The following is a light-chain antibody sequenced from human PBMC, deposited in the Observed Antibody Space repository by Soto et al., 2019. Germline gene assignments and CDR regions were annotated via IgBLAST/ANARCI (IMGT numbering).Light chain of an antibody. Sequence: DIVMTQSPLSLPVTPGEPASISCRSSQNLLHSNGYNYLDWYLQKPGQSPQLLIFLGSNRASRVPDRCSGSGSGTDFTLKISRVEADDVGVYYCMQYLQTPLTFGGGTKVESK. CDR2: LGS. V-gene: IGKV2-28*01. CDR1: QNLLHSNGYNY. CDR3: MQYLQTPLT. J-gene: IGKJ4*01.